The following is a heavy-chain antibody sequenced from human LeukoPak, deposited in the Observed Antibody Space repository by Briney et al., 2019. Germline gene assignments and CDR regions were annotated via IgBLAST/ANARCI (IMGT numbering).Heavy chain of an antibody. CDR3: AKAAIVATARYYFDY. D-gene: IGHD5-12*01. CDR1: GFTFSSYA. V-gene: IGHV3-23*01. CDR2: ISGSGGST. Sequence: TGGSLRLSCAASGFTFSSYAMSWVRQAPGKGLEWVSAISGSGGSTYYADSVKGRFTISRDNSKNTLYLQMNSLRAEDTAVYYCAKAAIVATARYYFDYWAQGTLVTVSS. J-gene: IGHJ4*02.